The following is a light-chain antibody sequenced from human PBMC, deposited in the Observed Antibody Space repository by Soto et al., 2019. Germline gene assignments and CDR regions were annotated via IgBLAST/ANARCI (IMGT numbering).Light chain of an antibody. CDR3: AAWDDSLSVYV. V-gene: IGLV1-47*01. CDR1: SSNIGSNS. Sequence: QSVLTQPPSASGTPGQRVTISCSGSSSNIGSNSVYWYQQLPGTAPKLLIFRNNQRPSGVPDRFSDSKSGTSASLAISGLRSEDEADYYCAAWDDSLSVYVFGTGTKLTVL. CDR2: RNN. J-gene: IGLJ1*01.